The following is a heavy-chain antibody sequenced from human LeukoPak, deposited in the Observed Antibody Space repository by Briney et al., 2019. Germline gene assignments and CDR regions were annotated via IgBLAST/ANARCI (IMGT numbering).Heavy chain of an antibody. CDR2: IDTTGDT. D-gene: IGHD2-15*01. CDR1: GFTFSTYD. Sequence: PGGSLRLSCAAPGFTFSTYDMHWVRQATGKGLEWVSAIDTTGDTYYPGSVKGRFTISRENAKNSLYLQMNSLRAGDTAVYYCARDRGGGHMDVWGKGTTVTISS. J-gene: IGHJ6*03. V-gene: IGHV3-13*01. CDR3: ARDRGGGHMDV.